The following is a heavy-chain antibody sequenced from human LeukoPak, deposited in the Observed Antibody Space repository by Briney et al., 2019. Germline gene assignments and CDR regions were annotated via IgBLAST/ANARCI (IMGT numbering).Heavy chain of an antibody. CDR3: ARGVRLGAHYYGMDV. J-gene: IGHJ6*02. Sequence: GASVKVSCKASGYTFTSYYMHWVRQAPGQGLEWMGIINPSGGSTSYAQKFQGRVTMTRDTSTSTVYMELSSLRSEDTAVYYCARGVRLGAHYYGMDVWGQGTTVTVSS. D-gene: IGHD1-26*01. CDR1: GYTFTSYY. CDR2: INPSGGST. V-gene: IGHV1-46*01.